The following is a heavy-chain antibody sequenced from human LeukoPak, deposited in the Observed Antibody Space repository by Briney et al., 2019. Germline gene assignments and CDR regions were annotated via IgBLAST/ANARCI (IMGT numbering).Heavy chain of an antibody. D-gene: IGHD1-7*01. CDR3: ARGSDERSYRKLELPYFQH. CDR1: GGSISSGGYY. J-gene: IGHJ1*01. CDR2: IYHSGST. V-gene: IGHV4-30-2*01. Sequence: PSQTLSLTCTVSGGSISSGGYYWSWIRQPPGKGLEWIGYIYHSGSTYYNPSLKSRVTISVDRSKNQFSLKLSSVTAADTAVYYCARGSDERSYRKLELPYFQHWGQGTLVTVSS.